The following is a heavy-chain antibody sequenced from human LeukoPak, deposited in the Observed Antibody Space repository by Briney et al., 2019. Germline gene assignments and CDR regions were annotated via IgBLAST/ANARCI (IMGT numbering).Heavy chain of an antibody. CDR1: GGPFSGHY. J-gene: IGHJ4*02. Sequence: SETLSLTCAVYGGPFSGHYWSWIRLPPGKGLEWIAEINHSGRYNYNPSLKSRVTISVDTSKNQFSLTLSSVTAADTAVYYCARGGATPTVFPYWGQGTLVTVSS. CDR3: ARGGATPTVFPY. CDR2: INHSGRY. D-gene: IGHD4-17*01. V-gene: IGHV4-34*01.